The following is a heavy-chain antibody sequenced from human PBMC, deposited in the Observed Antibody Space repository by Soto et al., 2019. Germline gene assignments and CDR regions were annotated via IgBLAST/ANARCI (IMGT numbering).Heavy chain of an antibody. CDR3: ARDRRDSGYESYCRGGSCPFDP. Sequence: QVQLVESGGGVVQPGRSLRLSCAASGFTFSSYGMHWVRQAPGKGLEWVAVIWYAGSNKYYADSVKGRFTNSRDNSKKTLYLHMNSLRAEDTAVYYCARDRRDSGYESYCRGGSCPFDPWGQGTLVTVSS. CDR2: IWYAGSNK. V-gene: IGHV3-33*01. CDR1: GFTFSSYG. J-gene: IGHJ5*02. D-gene: IGHD2-15*01.